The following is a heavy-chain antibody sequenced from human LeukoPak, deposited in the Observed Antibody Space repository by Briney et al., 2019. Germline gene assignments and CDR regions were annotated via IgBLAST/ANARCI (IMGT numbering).Heavy chain of an antibody. V-gene: IGHV1-18*01. CDR2: ISDYNGNT. J-gene: IGHJ4*02. Sequence: GASVKVSCKASGYTFRNYAITWVRQAPGQGLEWMGWISDYNGNTNYAQKFQGRVTMTTDTSTSTAYMELRSLRSDDTAVYYCARGDYYDSSGYFPRMNYWGQGTLVTVSS. D-gene: IGHD3-22*01. CDR3: ARGDYYDSSGYFPRMNY. CDR1: GYTFRNYA.